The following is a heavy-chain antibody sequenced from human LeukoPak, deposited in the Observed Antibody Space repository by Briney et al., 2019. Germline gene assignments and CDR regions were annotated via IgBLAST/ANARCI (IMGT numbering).Heavy chain of an antibody. V-gene: IGHV3-30*18. J-gene: IGHJ4*02. CDR2: ISYDGSNK. D-gene: IGHD2-2*01. CDR3: AKDGGCSSTTCYSPYYFDY. Sequence: GGSLRLSCAASGFTFSSYGMHWVRQAPGKGLEWVAVISYDGSNKYYADSVKGRFTISRDNSKNTLYLQMNSLRAEDTAVYYCAKDGGCSSTTCYSPYYFDYWGQGTLVTVSS. CDR1: GFTFSSYG.